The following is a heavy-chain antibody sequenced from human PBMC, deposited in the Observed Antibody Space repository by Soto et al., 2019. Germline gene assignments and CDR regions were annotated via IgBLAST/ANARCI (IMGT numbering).Heavy chain of an antibody. V-gene: IGHV1-8*01. Sequence: ASVKVSCKASGYTFTSYDINWLRQSTGQGLEWMGWMNPNSGNTGYAQKFQGRVTMTRNTSISTAYMELSSLRSEDTAVYYCARVMHCSSTSCPRGGMDVWGQGTTVTVSS. D-gene: IGHD2-2*01. CDR2: MNPNSGNT. CDR1: GYTFTSYD. J-gene: IGHJ6*02. CDR3: ARVMHCSSTSCPRGGMDV.